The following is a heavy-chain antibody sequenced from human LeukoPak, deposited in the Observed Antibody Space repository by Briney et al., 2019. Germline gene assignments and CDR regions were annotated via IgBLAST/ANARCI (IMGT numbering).Heavy chain of an antibody. CDR2: IYTSGST. CDR1: GGSIRSYY. CDR3: ARHVRSGAFPAIYYYYYMDV. D-gene: IGHD2-2*01. J-gene: IGHJ6*03. V-gene: IGHV4-4*09. Sequence: PSETLSLTCTVSGGSIRSYYWSWIRQPPGKGLEGIGYIYTSGSTNYNPSLKSRVTISVDTSKNQFSLKLSSVTAADTAVYYCARHVRSGAFPAIYYYYYMDVWGKGTTVTVSS.